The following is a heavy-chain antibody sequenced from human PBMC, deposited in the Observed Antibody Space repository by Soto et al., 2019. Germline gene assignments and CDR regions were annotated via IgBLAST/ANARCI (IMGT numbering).Heavy chain of an antibody. V-gene: IGHV3-23*01. Sequence: PGGSLRLSCAASGFTFSSYAMSWVRQAPGKGLEWVSAISGSGGSTYYADSVKGRFTISRDNSKNTLYLQMNSLRAEDTAVYYCAKATRFGELYKRYYYYGMDVWGQGTTVTVSS. CDR2: ISGSGGST. CDR3: AKATRFGELYKRYYYYGMDV. J-gene: IGHJ6*02. D-gene: IGHD3-10*01. CDR1: GFTFSSYA.